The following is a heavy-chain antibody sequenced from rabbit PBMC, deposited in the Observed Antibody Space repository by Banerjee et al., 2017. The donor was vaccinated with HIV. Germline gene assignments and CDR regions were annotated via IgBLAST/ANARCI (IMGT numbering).Heavy chain of an antibody. V-gene: IGHV1S47*01. D-gene: IGHD6-1*01. CDR3: ARGGPSGYGGYGYITEGYRL. CDR1: GFDFSNNA. CDR2: IYTGSGTT. Sequence: QEQLEESGGDLVKPGASLTLTCTASGFDFSNNAMCWVRQPPGKGLELIGCIYTGSGTTYYASWVNGRFTISRNTSLNTVDLKMTSLTAADTTTYFCARGGPSGYGGYGYITEGYRLWGPGTLVTVS. J-gene: IGHJ6*01.